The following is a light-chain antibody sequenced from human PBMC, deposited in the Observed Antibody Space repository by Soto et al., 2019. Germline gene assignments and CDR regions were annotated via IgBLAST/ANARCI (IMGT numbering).Light chain of an antibody. J-gene: IGKJ1*01. Sequence: DIQMTQSPSTLSASVGDRVTITCRASQSISSWLAWYQQKPGKAPKLLIYKASSLESGVPSRFGGSGFGTEFTLTISSLQPDDFATYYCQQYNSSPWTFGQGTKVKSN. V-gene: IGKV1-5*03. CDR2: KAS. CDR3: QQYNSSPWT. CDR1: QSISSW.